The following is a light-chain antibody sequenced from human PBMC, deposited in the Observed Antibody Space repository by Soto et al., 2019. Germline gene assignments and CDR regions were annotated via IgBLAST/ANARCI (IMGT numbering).Light chain of an antibody. J-gene: IGKJ2*01. CDR3: QQYNNWPYT. CDR1: QSFSTN. Sequence: EIVMTQSPVTLSVSPGERATLSCRASQSFSTNLAWYQQKPSQAPRLLIYGASTRATGIPARFSGSGSGTEFTLTISSLQSEDFAVYYCQQYNNWPYTFGQGTKVEI. V-gene: IGKV3-15*01. CDR2: GAS.